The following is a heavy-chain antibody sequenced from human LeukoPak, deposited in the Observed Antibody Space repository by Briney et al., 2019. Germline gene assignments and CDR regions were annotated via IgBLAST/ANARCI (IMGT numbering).Heavy chain of an antibody. CDR2: ISYDGRNE. J-gene: IGHJ4*02. CDR3: ARDGSGYWFDY. D-gene: IGHD3-22*01. CDR1: GFTFRRYT. Sequence: EGSLRLSCAASGFTFRRYTMHWVRQAPGKGLEWVAVISYDGRNENYADSVSGRFTISRDNSKNTLYLQMNSLRAEDTAVYYCARDGSGYWFDYWGQGTLATVSS. V-gene: IGHV3-30*01.